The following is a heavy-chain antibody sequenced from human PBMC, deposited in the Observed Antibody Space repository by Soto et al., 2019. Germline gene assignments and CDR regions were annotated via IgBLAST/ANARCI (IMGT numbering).Heavy chain of an antibody. Sequence: GASVKVSCKAAGGTFSSYAISWVRQAPGQGLEWMGGIIPIFGTANYAQKFQGRVTITADESTSTAYMELSSLRPEHKAVYYCARTAARQGLNWFDPWGQGTLVTVS. J-gene: IGHJ5*02. CDR2: IIPIFGTA. CDR1: GGTFSSYA. CDR3: ARTAARQGLNWFDP. V-gene: IGHV1-69*13.